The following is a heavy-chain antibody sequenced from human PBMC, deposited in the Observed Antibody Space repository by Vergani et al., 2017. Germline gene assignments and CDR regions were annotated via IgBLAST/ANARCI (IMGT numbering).Heavy chain of an antibody. CDR3: ARDRLAYNWKAEDI. Sequence: QVQLVESGGGLVKPGGSLRLSCAASGFTFSDYYMSCVRQAPGEGLEWVSYISSSGSTIYYADSVKGRFTISRDNAKNSLYLQMNSLRAEDTAVYYCARDRLAYNWKAEDIWGQGTMVTVSS. V-gene: IGHV3-11*01. CDR2: ISSSGSTI. CDR1: GFTFSDYY. D-gene: IGHD1-1*01. J-gene: IGHJ3*02.